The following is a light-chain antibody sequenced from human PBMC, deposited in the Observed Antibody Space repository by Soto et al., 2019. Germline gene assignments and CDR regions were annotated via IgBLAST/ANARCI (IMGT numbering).Light chain of an antibody. J-gene: IGLJ2*01. CDR2: DVS. CDR3: SSYTSSSTLKV. Sequence: QSALTQPASVSGSPGQSITISCTGTSSDVGGYNYVSWYQQHPGKAPKLMIYDVSNRPSGVSNGFSGSKSGNTASLTISGLQAEDEADYYCSSYTSSSTLKVFGGGTKLTVL. CDR1: SSDVGGYNY. V-gene: IGLV2-14*01.